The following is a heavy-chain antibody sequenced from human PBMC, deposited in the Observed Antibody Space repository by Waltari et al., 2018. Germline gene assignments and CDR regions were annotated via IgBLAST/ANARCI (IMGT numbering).Heavy chain of an antibody. V-gene: IGHV4-34*01. CDR2: INHSGST. CDR1: GGSFSGSY. Sequence: QVQLQQWGAGLLKPSETLSLPCAVYGGSFSGSYWGWIRQPPGKGLEWIGEINHSGSTNYNPSLKSRVTISVDTSKNQFSLKLSSVTAADTAVYYCARQGGSGSYYKGFDYWGQGTLVTVSS. CDR3: ARQGGSGSYYKGFDY. J-gene: IGHJ4*02. D-gene: IGHD3-10*01.